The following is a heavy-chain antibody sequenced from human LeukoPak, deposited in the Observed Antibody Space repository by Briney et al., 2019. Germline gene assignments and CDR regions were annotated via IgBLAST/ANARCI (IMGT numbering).Heavy chain of an antibody. CDR2: ISAYNGNT. D-gene: IGHD3-10*01. J-gene: IGHJ4*02. CDR3: ARGSGGYYGDYFDY. CDR1: GYTFTSYV. Sequence: ASVKVSCKAFGYTFTSYVISWVRQAPGQGLEWMGWISAYNGNTNYAQKLQGRVTMTTDTSTSTAYMELRSLRSDDTAVYYCARGSGGYYGDYFDYWGQGTLVTVSS. V-gene: IGHV1-18*01.